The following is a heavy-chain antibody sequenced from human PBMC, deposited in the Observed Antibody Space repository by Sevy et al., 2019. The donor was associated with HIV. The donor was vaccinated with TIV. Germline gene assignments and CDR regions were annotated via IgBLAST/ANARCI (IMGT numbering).Heavy chain of an antibody. CDR2: INHSGST. J-gene: IGHJ4*02. CDR3: ARKGRYSSSIRIDY. D-gene: IGHD6-6*01. Sequence: SDTLSLTCAVYGGSFSGYYWSWIRQPPGKGLEWIGEINHSGSTNYNPSLKSRVTISVDTSKNQFSLKLSSVTAADTAVYYCARKGRYSSSIRIDYWGQGTLVTVSS. V-gene: IGHV4-34*01. CDR1: GGSFSGYY.